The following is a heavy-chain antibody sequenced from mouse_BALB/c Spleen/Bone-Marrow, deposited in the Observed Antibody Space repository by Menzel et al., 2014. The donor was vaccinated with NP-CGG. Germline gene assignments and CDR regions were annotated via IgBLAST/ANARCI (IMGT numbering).Heavy chain of an antibody. CDR2: IWRDASR. Sequence: VKLVESGPGLVAPSQRLSITCAAPGFSLTGYAVNWVRQPPGKGLEWLGMIWRDASRDSKSVFKSVLTISTDNSKSPVLLKMNSLLTEVTAAYYCARDQEYRNYYYAMDYWGQGISVTVSS. CDR3: ARDQEYRNYYYAMDY. CDR1: GFSLTGYA. D-gene: IGHD2-10*02. J-gene: IGHJ4*01. V-gene: IGHV2-6-7*01.